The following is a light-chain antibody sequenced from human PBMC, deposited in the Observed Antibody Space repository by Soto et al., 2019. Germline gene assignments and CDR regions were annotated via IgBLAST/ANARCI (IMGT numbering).Light chain of an antibody. Sequence: DIHMTQSPSSLSVSVGDRVTITCRASQSISNYLNWYQQKPGKAPKLLICGASSLQSGVPSRFSGSGSGTDFTLPISSLQPEDFATYSCQQAYSAPSLTFGGGTKVEIK. CDR3: QQAYSAPSLT. CDR2: GAS. J-gene: IGKJ4*01. V-gene: IGKV1-39*01. CDR1: QSISNY.